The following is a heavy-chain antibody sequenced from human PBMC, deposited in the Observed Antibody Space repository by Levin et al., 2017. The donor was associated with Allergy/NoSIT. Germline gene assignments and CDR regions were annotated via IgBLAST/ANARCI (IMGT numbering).Heavy chain of an antibody. CDR2: ISSNSAYI. V-gene: IGHV3-21*06. D-gene: IGHD6-19*01. J-gene: IGHJ4*02. CDR1: GFSFSGYN. Sequence: SCAASGFSFSGYNMNWVRQAPGKGLEWVASISSNSAYIFYADSLKGRFTISRDNAENSLDLQVNSLRAEDTAVYYCASGGSGWPFDNWGQGTLVTVSS. CDR3: ASGGSGWPFDN.